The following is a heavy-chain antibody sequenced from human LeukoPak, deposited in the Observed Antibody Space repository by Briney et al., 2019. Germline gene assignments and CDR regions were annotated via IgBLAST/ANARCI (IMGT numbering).Heavy chain of an antibody. CDR2: MNPNSGNT. J-gene: IGHJ4*02. CDR3: ARVGYSGYEADLDY. Sequence: GASVKVSCKASGYTFTSYDINWVRQATGQGLEWMGWMNPNSGNTGYAQKFQGRVTMTRNTSISTAYMELSSLRSEDTAVYYCARVGYSGYEADLDYWGQGTLVTVSS. CDR1: GYTFTSYD. V-gene: IGHV1-8*01. D-gene: IGHD5-12*01.